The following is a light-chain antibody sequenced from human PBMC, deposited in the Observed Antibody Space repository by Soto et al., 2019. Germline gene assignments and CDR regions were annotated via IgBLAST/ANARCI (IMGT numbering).Light chain of an antibody. Sequence: DIQMTQSPSTLSASVGDRVTVTCRASQRISSWLAWYQQKPGKAPKVLIYKASSLESGVPSRFSGSGSGTEFTLTISSLQPDDFATYYCQQYNSYSYTFGQGTKLEIK. CDR3: QQYNSYSYT. CDR1: QRISSW. V-gene: IGKV1-5*03. CDR2: KAS. J-gene: IGKJ2*01.